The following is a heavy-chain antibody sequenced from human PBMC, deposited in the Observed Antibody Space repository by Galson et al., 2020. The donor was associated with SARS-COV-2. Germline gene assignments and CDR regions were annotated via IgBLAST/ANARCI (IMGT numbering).Heavy chain of an antibody. CDR1: GFSLTTSGVG. V-gene: IGHV2-5*01. CDR3: AHSAPSSLTIFGVVIVKDYFDY. CDR2: IYSNDDK. D-gene: IGHD3-3*01. Sequence: ESGPTLVKPTQTLTLTCTFSGFSLTTSGVGVGWIRQPPGKALEWLALIYSNDDKRYSPSLKSRLTITKDTSKNQVVLTMTNMDPVDTATYFCAHSAPSSLTIFGVVIVKDYFDYWGQGTLVTVSS. J-gene: IGHJ4*02.